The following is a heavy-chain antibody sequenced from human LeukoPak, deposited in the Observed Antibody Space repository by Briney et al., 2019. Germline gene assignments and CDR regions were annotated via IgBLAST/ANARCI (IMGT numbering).Heavy chain of an antibody. V-gene: IGHV3-53*01. D-gene: IGHD3-10*01. Sequence: PGGSLRLSCAVSGFTVSSNYMSWVRQAPGKGLELVSILYSAGATYYADSVRGRFPIARDNSKNKVFLQMNSLRAEDTAVYYCASGEVGVRKYYSDPFHYWGQGTLVTVSS. CDR3: ASGEVGVRKYYSDPFHY. CDR1: GFTVSSNY. CDR2: LYSAGAT. J-gene: IGHJ4*02.